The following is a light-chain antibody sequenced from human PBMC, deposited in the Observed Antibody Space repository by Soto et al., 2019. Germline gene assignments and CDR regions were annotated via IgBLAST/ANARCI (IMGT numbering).Light chain of an antibody. Sequence: QSVLTQPPSASGTPGQRVTISCSGSSSNIGINTVNWYQQLPGTAPKLLIYSNNQRPSGVPDRFSVSKSGTSASLAVSGLQSEDEADYYCAAWDDSLNGYVFGTGTKGTVL. CDR2: SNN. CDR1: SSNIGINT. J-gene: IGLJ1*01. V-gene: IGLV1-44*01. CDR3: AAWDDSLNGYV.